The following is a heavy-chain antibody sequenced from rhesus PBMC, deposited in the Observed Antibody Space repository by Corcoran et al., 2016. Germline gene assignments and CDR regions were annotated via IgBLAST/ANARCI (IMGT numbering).Heavy chain of an antibody. CDR2: IRSGGST. Sequence: QVQLQQWGEGLVKPSETLSLTCAVYGGSVSSNYWSWIRQPPGKGLEWIGRIRSGGSTNNNPARKSRVTISKETTKNQVSRKLSSVTAADTAVYYCARQLLAAAGNHYGLDSWGQGVVVTVSS. CDR1: GGSVSSNY. J-gene: IGHJ6*01. D-gene: IGHD6-25*01. CDR3: ARQLLAAAGNHYGLDS. V-gene: IGHV4-160*01.